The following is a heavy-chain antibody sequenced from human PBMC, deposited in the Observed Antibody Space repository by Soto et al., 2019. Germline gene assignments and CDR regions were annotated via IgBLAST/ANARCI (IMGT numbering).Heavy chain of an antibody. Sequence: GGSLRLSCAASGFTFSSYAMSWVRLAPGKGLEWVSAISGSGGSTYYADSVKGRFTISRDNSKNTLYLQMNSLRAEDTAVYFCAKSRGNIVVVVVSAVFDPWGQGTLVTVSS. CDR2: ISGSGGST. J-gene: IGHJ5*02. D-gene: IGHD2-15*01. CDR3: AKSRGNIVVVVVSAVFDP. V-gene: IGHV3-23*01. CDR1: GFTFSSYA.